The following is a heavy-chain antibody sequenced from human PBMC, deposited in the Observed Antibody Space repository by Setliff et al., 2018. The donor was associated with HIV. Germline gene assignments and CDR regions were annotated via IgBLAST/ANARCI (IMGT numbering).Heavy chain of an antibody. V-gene: IGHV4-31*03. J-gene: IGHJ5*02. CDR2: IYYSGST. D-gene: IGHD2-8*01. CDR3: ARRGVYAPNWFDP. CDR1: GGSISSSGYY. Sequence: SETLSLTCTVSGGSISSSGYYWSWIRQHPGKGLEWIGYIYYSGSTYYNPSLKSRVTISVDTSKNQFSLKLSSVTAADTAVYYCARRGVYAPNWFDPWGQGTLVTVSS.